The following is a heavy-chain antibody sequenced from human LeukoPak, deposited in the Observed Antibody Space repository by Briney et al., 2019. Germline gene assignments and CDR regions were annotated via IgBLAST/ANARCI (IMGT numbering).Heavy chain of an antibody. V-gene: IGHV1-69*05. CDR3: ARGHSSSDNWFDP. J-gene: IGHJ5*02. Sequence: SVKVSCKASGGAFSSYAIIWVRQAPGQGLEWMGGIIPIFGTANYAQKFQGRVTITTDESTSTAYMELSSLRSEDTAVYYCARGHSSSDNWFDPWGQGTLVTVSS. CDR2: IIPIFGTA. CDR1: GGAFSSYA. D-gene: IGHD6-6*01.